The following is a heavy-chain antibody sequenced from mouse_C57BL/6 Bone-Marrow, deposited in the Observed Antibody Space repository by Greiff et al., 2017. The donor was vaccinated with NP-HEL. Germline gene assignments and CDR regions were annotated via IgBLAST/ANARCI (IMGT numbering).Heavy chain of an antibody. V-gene: IGHV6-3*01. CDR1: GFTFSNYW. Sequence: EVKVEESGGGLVQPGGSMKLSCVASGFTFSNYWMNWVRQSPEKGLEWVAQIRLKSDNYATHYAESVKGRFTISRDDSKSSVYLQMNNLRAEDTGIYYCTIYLGDYWGQGTTLTVSS. CDR2: IRLKSDNYAT. J-gene: IGHJ2*01. D-gene: IGHD2-1*01. CDR3: TIYLGDY.